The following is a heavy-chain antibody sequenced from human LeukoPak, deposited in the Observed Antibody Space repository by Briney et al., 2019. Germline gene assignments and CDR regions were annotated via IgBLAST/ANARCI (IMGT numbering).Heavy chain of an antibody. V-gene: IGHV4-39*07. CDR3: ARDLRVVVAAPLYNWFDP. D-gene: IGHD2-15*01. J-gene: IGHJ5*02. Sequence: SETLSLTCTVSGGSISSSSYYWGWIRQPPGKGLEWIGSIYYSGSTYYNPSLKSRVTISVDTSKNQFSLKLSSVTAADTAVYYCARDLRVVVAAPLYNWFDPWGQGTLVTVSS. CDR1: GGSISSSSYY. CDR2: IYYSGST.